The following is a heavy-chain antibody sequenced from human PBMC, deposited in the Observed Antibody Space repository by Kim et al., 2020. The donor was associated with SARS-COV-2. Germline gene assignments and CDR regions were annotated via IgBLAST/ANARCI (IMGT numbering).Heavy chain of an antibody. Sequence: ASVKVSCKASGYTFNSYTLNWVRQAPGQGLEWMGWINTNTGNPTYAQGFTGRFVLSLDTSVSTAYLEISGLKAEDTAVYFCARDLLYDILTGLGDYWGQG. CDR2: INTNTGNP. V-gene: IGHV7-4-1*02. D-gene: IGHD3-9*01. J-gene: IGHJ4*02. CDR3: ARDLLYDILTGLGDY. CDR1: GYTFNSYT.